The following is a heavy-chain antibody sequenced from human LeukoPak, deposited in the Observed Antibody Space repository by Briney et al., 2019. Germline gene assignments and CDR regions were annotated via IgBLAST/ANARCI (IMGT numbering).Heavy chain of an antibody. CDR3: AKDRLYSSSSGGAFDI. CDR2: INWNSASI. CDR1: GFSIDDYA. D-gene: IGHD6-6*01. Sequence: EPGGSLRLSCAASGFSIDDYAMHWVRQAPGKGLEWVSGINWNSASIIYADSVKGRFTTFRDNAKNSLYLQMNSLRAEDMALYYCAKDRLYSSSSGGAFDIWGQGTMVTVSS. J-gene: IGHJ3*02. V-gene: IGHV3-9*03.